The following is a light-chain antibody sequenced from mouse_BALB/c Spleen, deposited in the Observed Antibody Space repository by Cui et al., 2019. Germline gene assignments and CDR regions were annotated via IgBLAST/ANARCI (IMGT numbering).Light chain of an antibody. V-gene: IGKV4-55*01. CDR2: DTS. CDR3: QQWSSYPRT. Sequence: QIVLTQSPAIMSASPGEKVTMTCSASSSVSCMYWYQQKPGSSPRLLIYDTSNLASGVPVRFSGSGSGTSYSLTISRMEAEDAATYYCQQWSSYPRTFGGGTKLEIK. CDR1: SSVSC. J-gene: IGKJ1*01.